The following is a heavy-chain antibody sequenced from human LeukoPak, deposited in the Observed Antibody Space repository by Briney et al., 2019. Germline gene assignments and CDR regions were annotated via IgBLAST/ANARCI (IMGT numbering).Heavy chain of an antibody. J-gene: IGHJ4*02. Sequence: PGGSLRLSCAASGFTFSSYGMHWVRQAPGKELEWVAFIRYDGSNKYYADSVKGRFTISRDNSKNTLYLQMNSLRAEDTAVYYCAKEYPTGPVYSDYWGQGTLVTVSS. CDR1: GFTFSSYG. CDR3: AKEYPTGPVYSDY. D-gene: IGHD2-8*01. V-gene: IGHV3-30*02. CDR2: IRYDGSNK.